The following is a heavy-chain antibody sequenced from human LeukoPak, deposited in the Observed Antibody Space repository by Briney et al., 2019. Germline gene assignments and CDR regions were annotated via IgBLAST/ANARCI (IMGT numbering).Heavy chain of an antibody. CDR3: ARVRDTWNDVVGY. D-gene: IGHD1-1*01. J-gene: IGHJ4*02. V-gene: IGHV3-21*01. CDR1: GFTFSSYS. CDR2: ISSSSSYI. Sequence: PGGSLRLSCAASGFTFSSYSMNWVRQAPGKGLEWVSSISSSSSYIYYADSVKGRFTISRDNAKNSLYLQMNSLRAEYTAVYYCARVRDTWNDVVGYWGQGTLVTVSS.